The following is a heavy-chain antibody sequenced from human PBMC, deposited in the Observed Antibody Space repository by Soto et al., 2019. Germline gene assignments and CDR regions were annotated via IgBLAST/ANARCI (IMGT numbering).Heavy chain of an antibody. D-gene: IGHD6-6*01. V-gene: IGHV3-53*01. CDR1: GFTVSSNY. J-gene: IGHJ4*02. Sequence: GGSLRLSCAASGFTVSSNYMSWVRQAPGKGLEWVSVIYSGGSTYYADSVKGRFTISRDNSKNTLYLQMNSLRAEDMAVYYCARGSSSSYFDYWGQGTLVTVSS. CDR2: IYSGGST. CDR3: ARGSSSSYFDY.